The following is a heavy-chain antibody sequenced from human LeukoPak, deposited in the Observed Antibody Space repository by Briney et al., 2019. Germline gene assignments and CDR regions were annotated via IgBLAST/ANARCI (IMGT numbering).Heavy chain of an antibody. D-gene: IGHD3-22*01. J-gene: IGHJ3*02. CDR2: IYSGGST. Sequence: GGSLRLSCAASGFTVSSNYMSWVRQAPGKGLEWVSVIYSGGSTYYADSVKSRFTISRDNSKNTLYLQMNSLRAEDTAVYYCAGGSDSSGYYYVGFAFDIWGQGTMVTVSS. CDR1: GFTVSSNY. CDR3: AGGSDSSGYYYVGFAFDI. V-gene: IGHV3-53*01.